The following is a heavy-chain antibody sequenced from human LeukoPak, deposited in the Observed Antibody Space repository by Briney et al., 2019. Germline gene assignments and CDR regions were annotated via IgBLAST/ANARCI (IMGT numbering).Heavy chain of an antibody. J-gene: IGHJ5*02. V-gene: IGHV4-30-4*01. D-gene: IGHD3-10*01. CDR2: IYYSGSS. CDR1: GGSISSGNYY. CDR3: ARRLLWFGRLSGWFDP. Sequence: SETLSLTCTVSGGSISSGNYYWSWIRQPPGKGLEWIGYIYYSGSSSYNPSLKSRVTISVDTSKNQFSLKLSSVTAADTAVYYCARRLLWFGRLSGWFDPWGQGNLVTVSS.